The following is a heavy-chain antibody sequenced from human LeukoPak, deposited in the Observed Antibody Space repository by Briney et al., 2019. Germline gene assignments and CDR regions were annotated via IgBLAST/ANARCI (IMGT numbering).Heavy chain of an antibody. Sequence: SETLSRTCTVSGGSISSYYWSWIRQPPGKGLEWIGYIYYSGSTNYNPSLKSRVTISVDTSKNQFSLKLSSVTAADTAVYYCARDSVDIVATDNDAFDIWGQGTMVTVSS. CDR3: ARDSVDIVATDNDAFDI. CDR1: GGSISSYY. V-gene: IGHV4-59*01. J-gene: IGHJ3*02. D-gene: IGHD5-12*01. CDR2: IYYSGST.